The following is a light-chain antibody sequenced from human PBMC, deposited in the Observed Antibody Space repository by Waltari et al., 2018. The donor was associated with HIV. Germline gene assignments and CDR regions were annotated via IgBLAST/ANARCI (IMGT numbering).Light chain of an antibody. Sequence: EIVMTQSPATLSVSPGERATLSCRASQSVSTNLAWYHQKPGQAPRLLIFSASARAAGIPARFSGSGSGTDFTLTISSPQSEDSAVYYCQHYNNRPPLTFGQGTRLEI. CDR3: QHYNNRPPLT. V-gene: IGKV3-15*01. CDR1: QSVSTN. J-gene: IGKJ5*01. CDR2: SAS.